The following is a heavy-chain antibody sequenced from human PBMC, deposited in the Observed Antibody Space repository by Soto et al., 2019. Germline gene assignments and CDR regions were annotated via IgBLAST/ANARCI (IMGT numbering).Heavy chain of an antibody. V-gene: IGHV5-51*01. D-gene: IGHD6-19*01. CDR3: ARPRTIPVAATVNFDY. Sequence: PGESLKISCKGSGYRFSNYWIGWVRQMPGKGLEWMGIIYPGDSDTRYSPSFQGQVTISDDKSISTAYLQWSSLKASDTAMYYCARPRTIPVAATVNFDYGGQGTPVTVSS. J-gene: IGHJ4*02. CDR1: GYRFSNYW. CDR2: IYPGDSDT.